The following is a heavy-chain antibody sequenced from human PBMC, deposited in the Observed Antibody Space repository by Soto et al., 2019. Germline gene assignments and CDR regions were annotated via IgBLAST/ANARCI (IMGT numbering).Heavy chain of an antibody. CDR3: ARERSAAGTGWFDP. D-gene: IGHD6-13*01. Sequence: ASVKVSCKASGYTFTSYDINWVRQATGQGLEWKGWMNPNSGNTGYAQKFQGTVTMTRNTSISTAYMEMSSLRSEDTAVYYCARERSAAGTGWFDPWGQGTLVTVSS. V-gene: IGHV1-8*01. CDR2: MNPNSGNT. J-gene: IGHJ5*02. CDR1: GYTFTSYD.